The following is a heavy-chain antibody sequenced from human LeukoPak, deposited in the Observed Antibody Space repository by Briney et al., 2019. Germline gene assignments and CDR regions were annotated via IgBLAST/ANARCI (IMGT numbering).Heavy chain of an antibody. V-gene: IGHV4-39*01. CDR2: ISKST. Sequence: SETLSLTCTVSGDSFSSNTYYWGWIRQPPGKGLEWIGSISKSTYYNPSLKSRVTISVDTSKNQLSLKLNSVTAADTAVYYCARHLRGGWYGVDYWGQGTLVTVSS. D-gene: IGHD6-19*01. J-gene: IGHJ4*02. CDR1: GDSFSSNTYY. CDR3: ARHLRGGWYGVDY.